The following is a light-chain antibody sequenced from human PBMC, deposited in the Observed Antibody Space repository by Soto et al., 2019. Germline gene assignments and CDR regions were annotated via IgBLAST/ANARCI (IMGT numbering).Light chain of an antibody. CDR2: GVT. CDR1: SIEVGGYNY. Sequence: QCALTQPASVSGSPGQSITISCTGTSIEVGGYNYVSWYQQHPGIAPKLLIYGVTNRPSGVSTRFSGSKSGNTASLTISGLQAEDEADYHCSSYTSASTLLYLFGTGTKLTVL. CDR3: SSYTSASTLLYL. V-gene: IGLV2-14*01. J-gene: IGLJ1*01.